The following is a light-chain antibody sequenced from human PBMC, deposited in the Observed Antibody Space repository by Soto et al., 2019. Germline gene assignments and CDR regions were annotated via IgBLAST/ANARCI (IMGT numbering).Light chain of an antibody. CDR1: SSVVGGYNY. V-gene: IGLV2-11*01. Sequence: QSVLTQPRSVSGSPGLSVTISCTGTSSVVGGYNYVSWYQQHPGKAPKLMIYDVSKRPSGVPDRFSGSKSGNTASLTISGLQAEDEADYYCCSYAGSYPYVFGTGTKVTVL. CDR3: CSYAGSYPYV. J-gene: IGLJ1*01. CDR2: DVS.